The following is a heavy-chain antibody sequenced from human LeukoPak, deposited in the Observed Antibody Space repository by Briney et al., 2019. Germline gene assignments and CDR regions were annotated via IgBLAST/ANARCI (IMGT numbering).Heavy chain of an antibody. D-gene: IGHD1-26*01. CDR2: IHDSGST. CDR3: ARDYAEGWELRRSYFDY. J-gene: IGHJ4*02. V-gene: IGHV4-59*01. CDR1: GGSIKNYY. Sequence: PSETLSLTCTVYGGSIKNYYWTWIRQPPGKGLEWLGYIHDSGSTNYNPSLKSRVTISVDTSKNLFSLKLNSVTAADTAVYYCARDYAEGWELRRSYFDYWGQGALVTVSS.